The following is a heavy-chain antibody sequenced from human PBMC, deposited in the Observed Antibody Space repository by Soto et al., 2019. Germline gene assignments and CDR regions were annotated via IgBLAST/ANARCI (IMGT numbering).Heavy chain of an antibody. J-gene: IGHJ4*02. CDR1: GFSLTTTRMG. Sequence: SGPTLVNPTGTRTLTCTFSGFSLTTTRMGVGWTRQPPGKALEWLAIIYWDGESRYNPLLRRRLTLTEDTSKNQVVLTMTNMDPKDTATYYCAHRDSTGTTTYFDSWGQGILVTVSS. CDR2: IYWDGES. V-gene: IGHV2-5*02. D-gene: IGHD1-1*01. CDR3: AHRDSTGTTTYFDS.